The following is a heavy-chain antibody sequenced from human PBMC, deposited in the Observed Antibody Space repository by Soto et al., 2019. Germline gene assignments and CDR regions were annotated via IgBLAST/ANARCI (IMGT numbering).Heavy chain of an antibody. CDR1: GYTFTSYD. D-gene: IGHD2-2*01. Sequence: ASVKVSCKASGYTFTSYDINWVRQATGQGLEWMGWMNPNSGNTGYAQKFQGRVTMTRNTSISTAYMELSSLGSEDTAVYYCARSRRYCIVVVRGAQDSFDIWGQGTMVTGSS. CDR2: MNPNSGNT. J-gene: IGHJ3*02. CDR3: ARSRRYCIVVVRGAQDSFDI. V-gene: IGHV1-8*01.